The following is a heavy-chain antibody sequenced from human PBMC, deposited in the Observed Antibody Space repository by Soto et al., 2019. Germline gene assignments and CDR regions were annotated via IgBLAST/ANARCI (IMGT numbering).Heavy chain of an antibody. D-gene: IGHD3-22*01. J-gene: IGHJ3*02. V-gene: IGHV3-49*04. CDR2: IRSKAYGGTT. CDR3: TILEIVVVPGAFDI. Sequence: QPGGSLRLSCTASGFTFGDYAMSWVRQAPGKGLEWVGFIRSKAYGGTTEYAASVKGRFTISRDDSKSIAYLQMNSLKTEDTAVYYCTILEIVVVPGAFDIWGQGTMVTVSS. CDR1: GFTFGDYA.